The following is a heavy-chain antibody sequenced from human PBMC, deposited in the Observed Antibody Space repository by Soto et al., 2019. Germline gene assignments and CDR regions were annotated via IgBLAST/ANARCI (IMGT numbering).Heavy chain of an antibody. V-gene: IGHV1-18*01. D-gene: IGHD3-16*01. CDR3: AMVDVYVTPSPQDV. CDR2: INTYNGNT. J-gene: IGHJ6*02. Sequence: QVQLVQSRAEVKNPGASVKVSCKASGYSFTRYGIAWARQAPGQGLEWMGWINTYNGNTNYAKNLQGRVTLTTATQTSTAYKELTSLRSNDTAIYYCAMVDVYVTPSPQDVWGQGTTVIVSS. CDR1: GYSFTRYG.